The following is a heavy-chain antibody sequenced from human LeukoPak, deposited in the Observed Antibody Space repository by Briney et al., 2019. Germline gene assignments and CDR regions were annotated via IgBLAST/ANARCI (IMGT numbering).Heavy chain of an antibody. Sequence: GGSLRLSCAASGFTFSSYAMHWVRQAPGKGLEWVAIIWSDGSNKYYADSAKGRFTISRDNSKNTLYLQMNSLRAEDTAVYYCARADSSSWPGEAFDIWGQGTMVTVSS. CDR1: GFTFSSYA. J-gene: IGHJ3*02. CDR3: ARADSSSWPGEAFDI. V-gene: IGHV3-33*08. D-gene: IGHD6-13*01. CDR2: IWSDGSNK.